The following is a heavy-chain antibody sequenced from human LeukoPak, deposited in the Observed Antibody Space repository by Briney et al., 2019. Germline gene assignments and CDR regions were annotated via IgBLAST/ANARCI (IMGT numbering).Heavy chain of an antibody. J-gene: IGHJ4*02. CDR2: IYPGDSDT. Sequence: GESLRISCKGFGYRFTNYWIGWVRQMPGRGLEWMGIIYPGDSDTRYSPSFQGQVTISADKSINTAYLQWSSLKASDTAMYYCVLAGSGSYYFDYWGQGILVTVSS. CDR1: GYRFTNYW. V-gene: IGHV5-51*01. D-gene: IGHD3-10*01. CDR3: VLAGSGSYYFDY.